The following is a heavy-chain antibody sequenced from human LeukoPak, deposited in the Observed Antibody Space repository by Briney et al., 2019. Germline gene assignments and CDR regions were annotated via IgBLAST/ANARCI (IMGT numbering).Heavy chain of an antibody. CDR1: GYIFSNYG. J-gene: IGHJ5*02. CDR3: ARDFAWGSGGAPIDDNWLDP. D-gene: IGHD7-27*01. V-gene: IGHV1-18*01. CDR2: ISSGGNT. Sequence: ASVKVSCKATGYIFSNYGISWVRQAPGHGLEWMGWISSGGNTNYAPQFQDRATMTTDTSTSTAYMELRSLRFDDTAVYYCARDFAWGSGGAPIDDNWLDPWGQGTLVTVSS.